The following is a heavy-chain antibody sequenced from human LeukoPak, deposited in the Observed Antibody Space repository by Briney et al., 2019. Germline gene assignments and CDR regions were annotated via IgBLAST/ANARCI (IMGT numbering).Heavy chain of an antibody. D-gene: IGHD6-13*01. V-gene: IGHV3-7*01. J-gene: IGHJ4*02. Sequence: PGGALRLSCAASTFTFGNDWMSWGRQAPGKGLEWGANIKEAGSEESYVDSVKGRFTISRDNTKNSLYLQMNSLRAEDTAVYYCARDPAAWDYWGQGTLVTVSS. CDR2: IKEAGSEE. CDR3: ARDPAAWDY. CDR1: TFTFGNDW.